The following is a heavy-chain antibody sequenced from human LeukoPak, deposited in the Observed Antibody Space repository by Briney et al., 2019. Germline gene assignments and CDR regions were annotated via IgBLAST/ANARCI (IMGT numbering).Heavy chain of an antibody. J-gene: IGHJ6*02. CDR3: AKGGYDFWSGYYQLNGMDV. V-gene: IGHV3-21*01. Sequence: GGSLRLSCAASGFTFSSYSMNWVRQAPGKGLEWVSSISSSSSYIYYADSVKGRFTISRDNSKNTLYLQMNSLRAEDTAVYYCAKGGYDFWSGYYQLNGMDVWGQGTTVTVSS. D-gene: IGHD3-3*01. CDR2: ISSSSSYI. CDR1: GFTFSSYS.